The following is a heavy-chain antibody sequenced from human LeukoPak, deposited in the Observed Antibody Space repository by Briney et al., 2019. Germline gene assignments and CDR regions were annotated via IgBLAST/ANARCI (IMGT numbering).Heavy chain of an antibody. D-gene: IGHD4-17*01. CDR1: GFTFSSYE. J-gene: IGHJ5*02. CDR3: ARVLRDGDYFA. V-gene: IGHV3-48*03. Sequence: PGGSLRLSCAASGFTFSSYEMNWVRQAPGKGLEWVSYISSSGSTIYYADSVKGRFTISRDNAKNPLYLQMNSLRAEDTAVYYCARVLRDGDYFAWGQGTLVTVSS. CDR2: ISSSGSTI.